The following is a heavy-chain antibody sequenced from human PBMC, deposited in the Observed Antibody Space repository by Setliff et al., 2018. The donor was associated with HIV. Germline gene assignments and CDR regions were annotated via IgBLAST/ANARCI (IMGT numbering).Heavy chain of an antibody. CDR3: ARGGDYDSSGYYVT. J-gene: IGHJ4*02. D-gene: IGHD3-22*01. Sequence: SVKVSCKPSGYSFTNHYMHWVRQAPGQGLEWMGGIIPMFGTANYAQRFQGRVTITADKSTSTSYMHLSSLRAEDTAVYFCARGGDYDSSGYYVTWGQGSLVTVSS. CDR2: IIPMFGTA. CDR1: GYSFTNHY. V-gene: IGHV1-69*06.